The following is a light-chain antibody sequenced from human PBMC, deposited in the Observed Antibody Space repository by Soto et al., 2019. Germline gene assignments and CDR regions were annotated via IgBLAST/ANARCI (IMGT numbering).Light chain of an antibody. CDR3: QQTYINSRT. Sequence: DIHMTQSPSSLSASVGDRITITCRASQSISTYLNWYQQKPGKAPKLLIFAAISLQSGVPSRFSGRGSGTDFTLTISSLQPEDFATYSCQQTYINSRTFGQGTEVEIK. J-gene: IGKJ1*01. CDR1: QSISTY. CDR2: AAI. V-gene: IGKV1-39*01.